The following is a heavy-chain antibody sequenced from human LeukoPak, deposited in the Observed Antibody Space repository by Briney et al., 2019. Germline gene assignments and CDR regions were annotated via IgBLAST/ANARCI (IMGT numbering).Heavy chain of an antibody. CDR2: INSDGSST. CDR3: ARVSITIFGVDSDY. Sequence: GGSLRLSCAASGFTFSSYWMHWVRQAPGKGLVWVSRINSDGSSTSYADSVKGRFTISRDNAKNTLYLQMNSLRAEDTAVHYCARVSITIFGVDSDYWGQGTLVTVSS. D-gene: IGHD3-3*01. CDR1: GFTFSSYW. V-gene: IGHV3-74*01. J-gene: IGHJ4*02.